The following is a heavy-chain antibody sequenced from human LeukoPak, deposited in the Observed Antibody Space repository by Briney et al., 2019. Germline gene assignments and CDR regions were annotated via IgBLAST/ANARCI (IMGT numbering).Heavy chain of an antibody. CDR1: GLTFSSDG. D-gene: IGHD3-10*01. CDR2: ISYDGRNK. CDR3: AKEYDYGSGLFDY. Sequence: TLRLSCAASGLTFSSDGMHRLPQSPGKELEGVAVISYDGRNKYYKDSVKGRFTISTDNYKNTLYLQMNSLRAEDTAVYYCAKEYDYGSGLFDYWGQGTLVTVSS. V-gene: IGHV3-30*18. J-gene: IGHJ4*02.